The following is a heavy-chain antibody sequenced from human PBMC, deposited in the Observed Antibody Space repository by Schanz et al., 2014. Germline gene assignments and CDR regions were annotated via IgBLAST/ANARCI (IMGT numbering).Heavy chain of an antibody. D-gene: IGHD3-3*01. CDR1: GFTFSSYA. J-gene: IGHJ4*02. CDR3: VRDSFFAFDY. CDR2: ITYNGGTI. Sequence: EVQLMESGGGLVKPGGSLRLSCAASGFTFSSYAMSWVRQAPGKGLEWISYITYNGGTIYYADSVKGRFTMSRDNAKNSVFLQMNSLRAEDTAVYYCVRDSFFAFDYWGQGTLVTVSS. V-gene: IGHV3-48*01.